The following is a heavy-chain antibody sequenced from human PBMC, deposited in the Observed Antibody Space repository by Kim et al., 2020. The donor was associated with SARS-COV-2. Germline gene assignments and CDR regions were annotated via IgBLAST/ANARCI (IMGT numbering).Heavy chain of an antibody. V-gene: IGHV3-11*04. Sequence: ADSGQGRFTISRDNAKNSLYLQMNSLGAEDTAVYYCARGPFGEYYYFDYXGQGTLVTVSS. D-gene: IGHD3-10*01. CDR3: ARGPFGEYYYFDY. J-gene: IGHJ4*02.